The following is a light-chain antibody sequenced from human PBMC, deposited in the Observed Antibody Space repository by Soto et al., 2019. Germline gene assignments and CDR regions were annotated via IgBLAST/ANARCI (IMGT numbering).Light chain of an antibody. Sequence: QSALTQPASVSGSPGQSITISCTGTSGNVGSYNLVSWYQHNPGKAPKLLIYEATKRPSGVSNRFSGSKSGNTASLTISGLRADDEADYFCSSYAGSRTSILFGGGTKVTVL. CDR1: SGNVGSYNL. J-gene: IGLJ2*01. V-gene: IGLV2-23*01. CDR2: EAT. CDR3: SSYAGSRTSIL.